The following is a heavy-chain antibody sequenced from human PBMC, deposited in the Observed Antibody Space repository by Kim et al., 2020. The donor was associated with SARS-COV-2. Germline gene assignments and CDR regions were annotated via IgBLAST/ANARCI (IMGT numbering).Heavy chain of an antibody. J-gene: IGHJ6*01. Sequence: SETLSLTCAVYGGSFSGYYWSWIRQPPGKGLEWIGEINHSGSNNYNPSLKSRVTISVDTTKNQFSLKLSSVTAADTAVYYCARGNQWLGAYYYCGMDVWG. D-gene: IGHD6-19*01. CDR3: ARGNQWLGAYYYCGMDV. CDR1: GGSFSGYY. CDR2: INHSGSN. V-gene: IGHV4-34*01.